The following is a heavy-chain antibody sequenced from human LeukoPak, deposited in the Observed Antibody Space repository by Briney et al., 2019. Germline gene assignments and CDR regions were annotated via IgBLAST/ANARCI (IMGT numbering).Heavy chain of an antibody. D-gene: IGHD1-1*01. CDR1: GFSFSESW. V-gene: IGHV3-7*01. CDR2: IKDDGSEK. Sequence: GGSLRLSCAATGFSFSESWMSWVRQAPGKGLEWVAAIKDDGSEKDHVDSVKGRFTISRDNAKNSLYLQMNSLGAEDTAVYYCATYTNWVAGDVWGQGTTVYVSS. CDR3: ATYTNWVAGDV. J-gene: IGHJ6*02.